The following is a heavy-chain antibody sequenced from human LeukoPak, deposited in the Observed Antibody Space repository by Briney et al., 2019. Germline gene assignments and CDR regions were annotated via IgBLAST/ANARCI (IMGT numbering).Heavy chain of an antibody. V-gene: IGHV3-23*01. CDR3: AKVPPYYYDSSGYPLAHAFDI. CDR1: GFTFSSYA. CDR2: ISGSGGST. D-gene: IGHD3-22*01. Sequence: PGXSLRLSCAASGFTFSSYAMSWVRQAPGKGLEWVAAISGSGGSTYYADSVKGRVTISRDKCKKTMYLKRNSLRAEDTAVYYCAKVPPYYYDSSGYPLAHAFDIWGQGTMVTVSS. J-gene: IGHJ3*02.